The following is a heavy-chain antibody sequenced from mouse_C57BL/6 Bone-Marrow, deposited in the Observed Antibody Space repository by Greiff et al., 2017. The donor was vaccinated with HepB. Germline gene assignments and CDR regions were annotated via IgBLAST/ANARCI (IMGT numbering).Heavy chain of an antibody. CDR3: ARPITTVVDGYAMDY. V-gene: IGHV5-12*01. Sequence: DVHLVESGGGLVQPGGSLKLSCAASGFTFSDYYMYWVRQTPEKRLEWVAYISNGGGSTYYPDTVKGRFTISRDNAKNTLYLQMSRLKSEDTAMYYCARPITTVVDGYAMDYWGQGTSVTVSS. CDR1: GFTFSDYY. D-gene: IGHD1-1*01. CDR2: ISNGGGST. J-gene: IGHJ4*01.